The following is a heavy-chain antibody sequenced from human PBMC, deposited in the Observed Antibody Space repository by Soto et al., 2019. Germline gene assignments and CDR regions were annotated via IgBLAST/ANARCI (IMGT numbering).Heavy chain of an antibody. V-gene: IGHV1-69*13. D-gene: IGHD4-17*01. CDR2: IIPIFGTA. CDR3: ARGSVYGDYTPFDY. CDR1: GGTFSSYA. Sequence: ASVKVSCKASGGTFSSYAISWVRQAPGQGLEWMGGIIPIFGTANYAQKFQGRVTITADESTSTAYMELSSLRSEDTAVYYCARGSVYGDYTPFDYWGQGTLVTVSS. J-gene: IGHJ4*02.